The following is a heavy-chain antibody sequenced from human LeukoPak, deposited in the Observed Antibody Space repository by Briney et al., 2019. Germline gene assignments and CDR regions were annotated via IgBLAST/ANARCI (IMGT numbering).Heavy chain of an antibody. D-gene: IGHD6-13*01. CDR1: GFTFTGYY. J-gene: IGHJ4*02. V-gene: IGHV1-2*02. Sequence: GASVKVSCKASGFTFTGYYMHWVRQAPGQGLEWMGWINPNSGGTNYAQKFQGRVTMTRDTSITTAYMELSSLRSEDTAVYYCAREEYSSSWFYYWGQGTLVTVSS. CDR2: INPNSGGT. CDR3: AREEYSSSWFYY.